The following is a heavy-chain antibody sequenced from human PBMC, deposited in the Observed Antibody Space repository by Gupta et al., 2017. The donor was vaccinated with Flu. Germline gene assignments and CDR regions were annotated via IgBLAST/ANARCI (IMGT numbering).Heavy chain of an antibody. V-gene: IGHV4-34*01. J-gene: IGHJ4*02. CDR3: ARDVGKKRRGYSTTEGGGRFDY. D-gene: IGHD5-18*01. Sequence: QVQLQQWGAGLLKPSETLSLTCAVYGGSFSGYYWSWIRQPPGKGLEWIGEINHSGSTNYNPSLKSRVTISVDTSKNQFSLKLSSVTAADTAVYYCARDVGKKRRGYSTTEGGGRFDYWGQGTLVTVSS. CDR1: GGSFSGYY. CDR2: INHSGST.